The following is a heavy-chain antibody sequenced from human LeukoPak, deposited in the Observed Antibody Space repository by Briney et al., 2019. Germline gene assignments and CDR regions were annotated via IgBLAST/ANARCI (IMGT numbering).Heavy chain of an antibody. CDR1: GYSFSSYY. Sequence: KPGASVKVSCKASGYSFSSYYMHWVRQAPGQGLEWMGIINPSGDSTTYAQKFQGRVTMTRDTSTRTVYMELSSLRSDDTAVYYCASENDYGNNWFDPWGQGTLVTVSS. D-gene: IGHD4-17*01. J-gene: IGHJ5*02. CDR2: INPSGDST. CDR3: ASENDYGNNWFDP. V-gene: IGHV1-46*01.